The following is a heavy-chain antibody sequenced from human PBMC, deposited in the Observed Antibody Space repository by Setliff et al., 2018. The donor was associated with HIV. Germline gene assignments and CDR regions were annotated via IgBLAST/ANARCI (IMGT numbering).Heavy chain of an antibody. D-gene: IGHD3-10*01. V-gene: IGHV1-2*02. CDR1: GYTFTGYY. Sequence: ASVKVSCKASGYTFTGYYMHWVRQAPGQGLEWMGWINPNSGGTNYAQKFQGRVTMTRDTSISTAYMELSRLRSDDTAVYYCARGDPWFGELLSYYYYGMDVWGQGTTVTISS. CDR3: ARGDPWFGELLSYYYYGMDV. J-gene: IGHJ6*02. CDR2: INPNSGGT.